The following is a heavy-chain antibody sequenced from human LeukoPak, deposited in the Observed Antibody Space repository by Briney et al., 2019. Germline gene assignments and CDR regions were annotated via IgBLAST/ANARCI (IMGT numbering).Heavy chain of an antibody. J-gene: IGHJ6*03. V-gene: IGHV3-49*04. D-gene: IGHD5-18*01. CDR1: GFTFGDYA. CDR2: IRSTADGGTT. CDR3: TRDPRGYSYAPYYYYYTDV. Sequence: PGGSLRLSCAASGFTFGDYAMSWVRQAPGKGLEWVGFIRSTADGGTTEYAASVKGRFTISRDDSKSFAYLQMNSLRTEDTAVYYCTRDPRGYSYAPYYYYYTDVWGKGTTVTVSS.